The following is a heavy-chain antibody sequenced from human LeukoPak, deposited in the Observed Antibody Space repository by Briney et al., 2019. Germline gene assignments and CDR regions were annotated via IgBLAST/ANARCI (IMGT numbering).Heavy chain of an antibody. D-gene: IGHD7-27*01. CDR1: GGSFSGYY. CDR2: INHSGST. CDR3: ARGLGLGIFNYYYYMDV. V-gene: IGHV4-34*01. Sequence: RASETLSLTCAVFGGSFSGYYLSWIRQPPGKGLEWIGEINHSGSTNYNPSLKSRVTISVDTSKNQFSLKLSSVTAAETAVYYCARGLGLGIFNYYYYMDVWGKGTTVTVSS. J-gene: IGHJ6*03.